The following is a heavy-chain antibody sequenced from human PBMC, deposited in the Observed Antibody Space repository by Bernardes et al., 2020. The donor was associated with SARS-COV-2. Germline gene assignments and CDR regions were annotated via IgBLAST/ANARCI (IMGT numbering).Heavy chain of an antibody. D-gene: IGHD6-19*01. CDR1: GFTFDDYA. CDR2: ISWNSGSI. J-gene: IGHJ1*01. CDR3: AKDLGQWLDLGDFQH. V-gene: IGHV3-9*01. Sequence: GGSLRLSCAASGFTFDDYAMHWVRQAPGKGLEWVSGISWNSGSIGYADSVKGRFTISRDNAKNSLYLQMNSLRAEDTALYYCAKDLGQWLDLGDFQHWGQGTLVTVSS.